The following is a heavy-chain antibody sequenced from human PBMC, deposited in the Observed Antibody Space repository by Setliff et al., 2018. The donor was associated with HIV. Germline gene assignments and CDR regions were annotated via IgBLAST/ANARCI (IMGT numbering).Heavy chain of an antibody. CDR1: GFTFSNYY. CDR2: ISTGSDVT. Sequence: GGFLRLSCAASGFTFSNYYMNWIRQAPGKGLEWISYISTGSDVTRYADSVRGRFTISRDNAKSSLYLQINSLRANDTAVYYCARIPPQRLLGYFDNWGQGTLVTVSS. V-gene: IGHV3-11*03. J-gene: IGHJ4*02. CDR3: ARIPPQRLLGYFDN. D-gene: IGHD6-19*01.